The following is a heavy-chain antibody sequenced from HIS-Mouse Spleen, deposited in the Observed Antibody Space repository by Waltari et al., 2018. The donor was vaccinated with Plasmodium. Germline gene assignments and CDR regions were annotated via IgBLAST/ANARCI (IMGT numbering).Heavy chain of an antibody. CDR3: ARAAIAWGSPYYFDY. D-gene: IGHD7-27*01. Sequence: EVQLVETGGGLIQPGGSLRLSCAASGFPVSSNYRSWVSQAPGKGLEWVSVIYSGGSTYYADSVKGRFTISRDNSKNTLYLQMNSLRAEDTAVYYCARAAIAWGSPYYFDYWGQGTLVTVSS. J-gene: IGHJ4*02. V-gene: IGHV3-53*02. CDR2: IYSGGST. CDR1: GFPVSSNY.